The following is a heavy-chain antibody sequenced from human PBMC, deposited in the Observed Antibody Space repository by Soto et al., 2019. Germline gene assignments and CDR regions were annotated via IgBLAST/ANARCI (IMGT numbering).Heavy chain of an antibody. V-gene: IGHV1-18*01. CDR1: GYTFTSYG. CDR3: ARGDEVVVAPYAFDI. J-gene: IGHJ3*02. CDR2: ISAYNGNT. D-gene: IGHD2-15*01. Sequence: ASVKVSCKASGYTFTSYGISLVRQAPGQGLEWMGWISAYNGNTNYAQKLQGRVTMTTDTSTSTAYMELRSLRSDDTAVYYCARGDEVVVAPYAFDIWXQGTMVTVSS.